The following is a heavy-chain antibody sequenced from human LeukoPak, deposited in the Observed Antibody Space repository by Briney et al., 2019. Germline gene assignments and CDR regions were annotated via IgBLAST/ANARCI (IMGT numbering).Heavy chain of an antibody. Sequence: ASVKVSCKASGGTFSSYAISWVRQAPGQGLEWMGRIIPILGIANYAQKFQGRVTITADKSTSTAYMELSSLRSEDTAVYYCATDIWGSSADDYWGQGTLVTVSS. CDR2: IIPILGIA. J-gene: IGHJ4*02. V-gene: IGHV1-69*04. D-gene: IGHD3-16*01. CDR3: ATDIWGSSADDY. CDR1: GGTFSSYA.